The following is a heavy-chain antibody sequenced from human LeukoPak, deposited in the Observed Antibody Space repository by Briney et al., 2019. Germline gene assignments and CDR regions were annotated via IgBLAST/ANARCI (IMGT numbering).Heavy chain of an antibody. Sequence: GGSLRLSCAASGFTFSSYSMNWVRQAPGKGLEWVSSISSSSSYIYYADSVKGRFTISRDNSKNTLYLQMNSLRAEDTAVYYCAKGNSGSYFFDYWGQGTLVTVSS. V-gene: IGHV3-21*04. CDR2: ISSSSSYI. CDR1: GFTFSSYS. CDR3: AKGNSGSYFFDY. J-gene: IGHJ4*02. D-gene: IGHD1-26*01.